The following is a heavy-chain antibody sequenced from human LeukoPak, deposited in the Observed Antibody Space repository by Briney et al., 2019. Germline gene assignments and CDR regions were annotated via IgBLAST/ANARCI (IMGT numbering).Heavy chain of an antibody. Sequence: GGSLRLSCAASGFTFSDNYMTWIRQAPGKGLEWVANIKQDGSEKYYVDSVKGRFTISRDNAKNSLYLQMNSLRAEDTAVYYCARDWWSTSCYLNWGQGTLVTVSS. V-gene: IGHV3-7*01. D-gene: IGHD2-2*01. CDR1: GFTFSDNY. J-gene: IGHJ4*02. CDR3: ARDWWSTSCYLN. CDR2: IKQDGSEK.